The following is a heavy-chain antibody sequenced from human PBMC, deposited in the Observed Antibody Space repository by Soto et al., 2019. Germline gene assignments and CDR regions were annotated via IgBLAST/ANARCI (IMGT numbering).Heavy chain of an antibody. CDR2: IHYNGNT. CDR1: GDSISAYS. CDR3: AREGNLGRWLQPLDF. Sequence: PSETLSFTCTVSGDSISAYSWSWVRQPPGKGLEWIGSIHYNGNTKYNPSLKSRVSMSVGTSNNQFSLRLISVTAADTAKYFCAREGNLGRWLQPLDFWGQGTLVTVSS. D-gene: IGHD5-12*01. V-gene: IGHV4-59*01. J-gene: IGHJ4*02.